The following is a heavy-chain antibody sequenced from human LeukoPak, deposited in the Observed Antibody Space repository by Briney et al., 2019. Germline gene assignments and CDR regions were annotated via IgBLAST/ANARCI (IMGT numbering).Heavy chain of an antibody. J-gene: IGHJ4*02. Sequence: GGSLRLSCTASGFTFGDYAMSWVRQAPGKGLEWVSFIYSAGSIYYSDSVKGRFTISIDNSKNTLYLQMNSLRAEDTAVYYCARRAGAYTHPYDYWGQGTLVTVSS. CDR1: GFTFGDYA. D-gene: IGHD3-16*01. V-gene: IGHV3-53*01. CDR2: IYSAGSI. CDR3: ARRAGAYTHPYDY.